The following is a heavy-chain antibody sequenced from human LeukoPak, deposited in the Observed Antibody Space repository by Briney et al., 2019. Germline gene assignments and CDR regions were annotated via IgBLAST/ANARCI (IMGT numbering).Heavy chain of an antibody. V-gene: IGHV1-8*01. CDR3: ARGHSFSSGYNWFDP. CDR1: GYTFTSYD. CDR2: MNPNSGNT. Sequence: ASVKVSCKASGYTFTSYDINWVRQATGQGLEWMGWMNPNSGNTGYAQKFQGRVTMTRNTSISTACMELSSLRSEDTAVYYCARGHSFSSGYNWFDPWGQGTLVTVSS. D-gene: IGHD6-19*01. J-gene: IGHJ5*02.